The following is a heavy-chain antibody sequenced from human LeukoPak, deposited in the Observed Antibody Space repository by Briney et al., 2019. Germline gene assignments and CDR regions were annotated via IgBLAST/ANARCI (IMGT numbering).Heavy chain of an antibody. CDR3: AKDRHVYYDILTAYVSYFDY. J-gene: IGHJ4*02. D-gene: IGHD3-9*01. V-gene: IGHV3-23*01. CDR2: ITGHGDTT. Sequence: GGSLRLSCAASGFSFSNYGMNWVRQAPGKGLEWVSGITGHGDTTYYADSVKGRFTISRDDSRNTVYLQMNSLRAEDTAVYYCAKDRHVYYDILTAYVSYFDYWGQGILVTVSS. CDR1: GFSFSNYG.